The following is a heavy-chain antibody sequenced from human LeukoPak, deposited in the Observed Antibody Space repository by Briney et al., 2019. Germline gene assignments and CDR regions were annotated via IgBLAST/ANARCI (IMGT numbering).Heavy chain of an antibody. CDR3: AIGGGYSGYGPQYGMDV. D-gene: IGHD5-12*01. V-gene: IGHV1-69*04. CDR2: IIPILGIA. J-gene: IGHJ6*02. CDR1: GGTFSSYA. Sequence: SVKVSCKASGGTFSSYAISWVREAPAQGLEWMGRIIPILGIANYAQKFQGRVTITADKSTSTAYMERSSLRSEDTAVYYCAIGGGYSGYGPQYGMDVWGQGTTVTVSS.